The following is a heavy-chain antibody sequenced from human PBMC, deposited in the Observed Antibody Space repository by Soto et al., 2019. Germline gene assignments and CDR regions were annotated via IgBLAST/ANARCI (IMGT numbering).Heavy chain of an antibody. Sequence: PGGSLRLSCAASGFSFSDSYMSWIRQAPAKGLGRVSYISRGGSVIYYADSAKGRFTISRDDAKNSLYLQMNSLRAEDTAIYYCASDSHAVDLGYWGQGTLVTVSS. CDR3: ASDSHAVDLGY. CDR2: ISRGGSVI. J-gene: IGHJ4*02. D-gene: IGHD3-10*01. CDR1: GFSFSDSY. V-gene: IGHV3-11*01.